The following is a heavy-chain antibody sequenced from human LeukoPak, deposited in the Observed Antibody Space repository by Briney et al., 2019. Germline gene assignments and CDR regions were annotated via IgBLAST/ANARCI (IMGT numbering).Heavy chain of an antibody. CDR1: GDSISSYY. CDR2: MYVSGST. Sequence: SETLSLTCTVSGDSISSYYWSWIRQPAGKGLEWIGRMYVSGSTNYNPSLKSRVTMSVDTSKNQFSLKMTSVTAEDTAFYYCARDMVRGVKAYLSWFDPWGQGILVTVPT. V-gene: IGHV4-4*07. D-gene: IGHD3-10*01. CDR3: ARDMVRGVKAYLSWFDP. J-gene: IGHJ5*02.